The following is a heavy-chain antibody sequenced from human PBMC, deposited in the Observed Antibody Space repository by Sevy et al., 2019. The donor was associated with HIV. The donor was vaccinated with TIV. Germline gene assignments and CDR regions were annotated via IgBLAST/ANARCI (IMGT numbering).Heavy chain of an antibody. Sequence: GGSLRLSCVASGFTFISYTMSWVRQAPGKGLEWVSAISSSGGSTYYGDSVKGRFTISRDNSKNTVYLEINNLRAEDTALYNCAKEGFSGYNFGYWGQGTLVTVSS. CDR2: ISSSGGST. J-gene: IGHJ4*02. CDR3: AKEGFSGYNFGY. V-gene: IGHV3-23*01. D-gene: IGHD5-12*01. CDR1: GFTFISYT.